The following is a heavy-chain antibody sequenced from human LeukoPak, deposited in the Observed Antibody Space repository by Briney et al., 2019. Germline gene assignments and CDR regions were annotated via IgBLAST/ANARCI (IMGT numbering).Heavy chain of an antibody. CDR3: ARDMVRGVRTAGY. Sequence: GPSLKVSCKAFEYTFTGYFMHWLRKAPGQGLEWMGWINPNSGGTNYAQKFQGRVTMTRDTSISTAYMELSRLRSDDTAVYHCARDMVRGVRTAGYWGQGTLVTVSS. D-gene: IGHD3-10*01. J-gene: IGHJ4*02. CDR2: INPNSGGT. V-gene: IGHV1-2*02. CDR1: EYTFTGYF.